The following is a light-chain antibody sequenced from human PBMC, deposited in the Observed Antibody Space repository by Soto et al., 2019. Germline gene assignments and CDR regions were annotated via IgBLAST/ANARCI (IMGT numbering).Light chain of an antibody. CDR3: TSYTSSSSYV. J-gene: IGLJ1*01. Sequence: QSALTQPASVSGSPGQSITISCTGTSSDVGGYNSVSWYQQYPGKAPKLMIHDVSNRPSGVSNRFSGSKSGNTASLTISGLQADDEADYYCTSYTSSSSYVFGSGTKVTVL. V-gene: IGLV2-14*01. CDR2: DVS. CDR1: SSDVGGYNS.